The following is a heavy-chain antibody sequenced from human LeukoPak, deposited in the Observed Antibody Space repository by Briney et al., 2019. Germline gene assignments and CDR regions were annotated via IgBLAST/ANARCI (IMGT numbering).Heavy chain of an antibody. J-gene: IGHJ5*02. CDR1: GGSISSGSYY. D-gene: IGHD2-15*01. CDR3: ARGILGYCSGGSCYEGEGVWFDP. V-gene: IGHV4-61*02. CDR2: IYTSGST. Sequence: PSETLSLTCTVSGGSISSGSYYWGWIRQPAGKGLEWIGRIYTSGSTNYNPSLKSRVTISVDTSKNQFSLKLSSVTAADTAVYYCARGILGYCSGGSCYEGEGVWFDPWGQGTLVTVSS.